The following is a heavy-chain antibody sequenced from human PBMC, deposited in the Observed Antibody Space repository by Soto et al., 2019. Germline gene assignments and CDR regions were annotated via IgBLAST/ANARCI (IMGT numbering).Heavy chain of an antibody. J-gene: IGHJ4*02. V-gene: IGHV3-30*18. CDR2: MSYEGSNE. Sequence: QVQLVESGGGVVQPGSSLRLSWAASGFTFSHYAWHWVRQAPGKGLEWVDLMSYEGSNEYYADSGKGRFTISRDNSKNTLYLQMNSLRAEDTAVYYCAKDGSHNFDYWGQGTLVTVSS. D-gene: IGHD1-26*01. CDR1: GFTFSHYA. CDR3: AKDGSHNFDY.